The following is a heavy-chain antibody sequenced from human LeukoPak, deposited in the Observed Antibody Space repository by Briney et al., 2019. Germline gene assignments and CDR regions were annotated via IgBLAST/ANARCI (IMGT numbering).Heavy chain of an antibody. CDR3: ARGRVYGYYFDY. D-gene: IGHD6-6*01. V-gene: IGHV4-34*01. J-gene: IGHJ4*02. CDR2: INHSGST. CDR1: GGSISSYY. Sequence: TSETLSLTCTVSGGSISSYYWSWIRQPPGKGLEWIGEINHSGSTNYNPSLKSRVTISVDTSKNQFSLKLSSVTAADTAVYYCARGRVYGYYFDYWAREPWSPSPQ.